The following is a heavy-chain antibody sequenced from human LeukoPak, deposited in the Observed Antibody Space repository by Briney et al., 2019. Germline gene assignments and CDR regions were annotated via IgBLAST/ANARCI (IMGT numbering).Heavy chain of an antibody. Sequence: SVKVSCKASGGTFSSYAMSWVRQAPGQGLEWMGRIIPILGTANYAQKFQGRVTITTDESTSTAYMELSSLRPEDTAVYYCARLDSSGYSSGYWGQGTLVTVSS. D-gene: IGHD3-22*01. V-gene: IGHV1-69*11. CDR3: ARLDSSGYSSGY. CDR2: IIPILGTA. J-gene: IGHJ4*02. CDR1: GGTFSSYA.